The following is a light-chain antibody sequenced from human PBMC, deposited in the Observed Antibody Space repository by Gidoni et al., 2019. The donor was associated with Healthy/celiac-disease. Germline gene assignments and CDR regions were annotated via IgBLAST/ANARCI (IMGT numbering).Light chain of an antibody. CDR2: AAS. J-gene: IGKJ1*01. CDR1: QIISSY. V-gene: IGKV1D-8*01. Sequence: VFWITQSLSLLSASTGDRVTISCRLSQIISSYLAWYQQKPGKAPELLIYAASTLQSGVPSRFSGSGSGTDFTLTISSLQSEDFATYYCQQYYSIPPTFGQGTKVEIK. CDR3: QQYYSIPPT.